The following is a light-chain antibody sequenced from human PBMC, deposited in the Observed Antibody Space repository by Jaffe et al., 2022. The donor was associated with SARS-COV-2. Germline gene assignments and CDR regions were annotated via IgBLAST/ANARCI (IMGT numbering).Light chain of an antibody. V-gene: IGLV2-14*03. J-gene: IGLJ3*02. CDR3: SSFTSSATWV. CDR1: SSDVGGYKY. Sequence: QSALTQAASVSGSPGQSITISCTGTSSDVGGYKYVSWYQQHPGKAPKLIIYDVTSRPSGVSNRFSGSKSGNTASLTISGLQAEDEANYHCSSFTSSATWVFGGGTKLTVL. CDR2: DVT.